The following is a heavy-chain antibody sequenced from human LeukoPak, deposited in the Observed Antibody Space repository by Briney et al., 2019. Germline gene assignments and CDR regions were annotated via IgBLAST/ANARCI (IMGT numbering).Heavy chain of an antibody. J-gene: IGHJ4*02. CDR1: GFTFSSYA. D-gene: IGHD6-19*01. CDR2: ISYDGSNK. V-gene: IGHV3-30-3*01. CDR3: AREPESSGWYDY. Sequence: GRSLRLSCAASGFTFSSYAMHWVRQAPGKGLEWVAVISYDGSNKYYADSVKGRFTISRDNSKNTLYLQMNSLRAEDTAVYYCAREPESSGWYDYWGQGTLVTVSS.